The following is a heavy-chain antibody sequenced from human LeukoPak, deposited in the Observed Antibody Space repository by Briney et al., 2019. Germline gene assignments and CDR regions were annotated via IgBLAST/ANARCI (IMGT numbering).Heavy chain of an antibody. CDR3: ARHGLELNWFDP. CDR2: ISSSSSYT. V-gene: IGHV3-11*06. J-gene: IGHJ5*02. CDR1: GFTFSDYY. D-gene: IGHD1-7*01. Sequence: PGGSLRLSCAASGFTFSDYYMGWIRQAPGKGLEWVSYISSSSSYTNYADSVKGRFTISRDNAKNSLYLQMNSLRAEDTAVYYCARHGLELNWFDPWGQGTLVTVSS.